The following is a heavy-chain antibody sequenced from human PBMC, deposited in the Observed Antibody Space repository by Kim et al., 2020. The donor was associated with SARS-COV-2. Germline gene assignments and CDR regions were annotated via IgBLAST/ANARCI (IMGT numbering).Heavy chain of an antibody. J-gene: IGHJ4*02. CDR2: ISAYNGNT. CDR3: ARCRSADAGVYYFDY. Sequence: ASVKVSCKASGYTFTNYGLSWVRQAPGQGLEWLAWISAYNGNTNHVQRLQGRVTMTTDTTTSTTYMELRSLRSDDTAVYFCARCRSADAGVYYFDYWGQGTLVTVSS. CDR1: GYTFTNYG. V-gene: IGHV1-18*01. D-gene: IGHD2-15*01.